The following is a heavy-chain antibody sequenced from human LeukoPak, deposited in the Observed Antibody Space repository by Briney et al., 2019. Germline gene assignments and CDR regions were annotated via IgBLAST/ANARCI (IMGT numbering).Heavy chain of an antibody. CDR3: AGHGIAAAGGDY. D-gene: IGHD6-13*01. Sequence: ASVKVSCKASGGTFSSYAISWVRQAPEQGLEWMGGIIPIFGTANYAQKFQGRVTITADESTSTAYMELSSLRSEDTAVYYCAGHGIAAAGGDYWGQGTLVTVSS. CDR1: GGTFSSYA. J-gene: IGHJ4*02. V-gene: IGHV1-69*01. CDR2: IIPIFGTA.